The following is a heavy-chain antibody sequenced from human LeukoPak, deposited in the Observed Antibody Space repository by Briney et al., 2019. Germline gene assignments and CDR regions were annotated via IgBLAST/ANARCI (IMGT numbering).Heavy chain of an antibody. V-gene: IGHV4-39*07. CDR3: ARSPYCGGDCYSGADY. D-gene: IGHD2-21*02. Sequence: SETLSLTCTVSGGSISSSSYYWGWIRQPPGKGLEWIGSIYYSGSTYYNPSLKSRVTISVDTSKNQFSLKLSSVTAADTAVYYCARSPYCGGDCYSGADYWGQGTLVTVSS. CDR2: IYYSGST. J-gene: IGHJ4*02. CDR1: GGSISSSSYY.